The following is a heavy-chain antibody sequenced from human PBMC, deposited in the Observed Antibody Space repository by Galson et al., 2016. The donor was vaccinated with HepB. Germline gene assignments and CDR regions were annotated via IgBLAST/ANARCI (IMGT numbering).Heavy chain of an antibody. CDR2: IYYSGST. CDR3: ARFSDYGDYGFDY. CDR1: GGSISSGGYY. D-gene: IGHD4-17*01. J-gene: IGHJ4*02. V-gene: IGHV4-31*03. Sequence: TLSLTCTVSGGSISSGGYYWSWTRQHPGKGLEWIGYIYYSGSTYYNPSLRSRVTIPVDTSKNQFSLKLSSVTAADTAVYYCARFSDYGDYGFDYWGQGTLVTVSS.